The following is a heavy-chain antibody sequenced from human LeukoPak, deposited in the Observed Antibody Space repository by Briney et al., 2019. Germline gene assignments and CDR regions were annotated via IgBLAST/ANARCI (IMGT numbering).Heavy chain of an antibody. CDR1: AGSFSGYY. V-gene: IGHV4-34*01. J-gene: IGHJ4*02. D-gene: IGHD3-3*01. CDR2: INHSGST. Sequence: PETLSLTCAVYAGSFSGYYWSWIRQPPGKGLEWIGEINHSGSTNYNPSLKSRVTISVDTSKNQFSLKLSSVTAADTAVYYCARGFIIFWSGYHDYWGQGTLVTVSS. CDR3: ARGFIIFWSGYHDY.